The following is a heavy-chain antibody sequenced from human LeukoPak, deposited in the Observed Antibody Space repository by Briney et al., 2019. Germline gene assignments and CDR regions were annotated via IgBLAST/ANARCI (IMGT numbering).Heavy chain of an antibody. D-gene: IGHD6-6*01. CDR1: GYTFTGYY. V-gene: IGHV1-2*02. CDR3: ARGRAAARLRAPMVDAFDI. J-gene: IGHJ3*02. Sequence: GASVKVSCKASGYTFTGYYMHWVRQAPGQGLEWMGWINPNSGGTNYAQKFQGRVTMTRDTSISTAYMELSRLRSDDTAVYYCARGRAAARLRAPMVDAFDIWGQGTMVTVSS. CDR2: INPNSGGT.